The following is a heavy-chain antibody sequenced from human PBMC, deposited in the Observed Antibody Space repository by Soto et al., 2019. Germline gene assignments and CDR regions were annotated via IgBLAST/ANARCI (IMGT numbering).Heavy chain of an antibody. J-gene: IGHJ5*01. CDR1: GVSIHNSHSF. D-gene: IGHD2-21*01. Sequence: SETLSLTCTVSGVSIHNSHSFWGWIRQPPGKGLEFIGTVYYSGGAHYNSSLKSLVTISVDTANNQVSLRMRSLTAADTAVYYCGRVVEGATRHTDLDSWGQGTLVTVSS. CDR2: VYYSGGA. CDR3: GRVVEGATRHTDLDS. V-gene: IGHV4-39*01.